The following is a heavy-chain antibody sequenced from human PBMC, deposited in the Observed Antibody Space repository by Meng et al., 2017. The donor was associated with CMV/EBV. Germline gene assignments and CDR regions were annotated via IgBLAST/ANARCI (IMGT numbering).Heavy chain of an antibody. Sequence: LRLAGAASGFTFSSYAMSWVRQAAGKGLEWVSAISGSGGSTYYADSVKGRFTISRDNSKNTLYLQMNSLRAEDTAVYYCAKPMIVVVDWGQGTLVTVSS. CDR1: GFTFSSYA. CDR3: AKPMIVVVD. V-gene: IGHV3-23*01. CDR2: ISGSGGST. J-gene: IGHJ4*02. D-gene: IGHD3-22*01.